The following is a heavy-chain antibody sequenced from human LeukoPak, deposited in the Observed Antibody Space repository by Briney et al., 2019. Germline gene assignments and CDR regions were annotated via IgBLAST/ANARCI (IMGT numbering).Heavy chain of an antibody. Sequence: PGESLRLSCAASGFTFRNAGMGWVRQAPGKGLEWVANIKADGSVVNYVDTVGGRFTISRDNAKNSLYLQLNSLRAEDTAVYYCARDWCDSGSYCRGAGLDLWGQGTMVTVSS. CDR2: IKADGSVV. J-gene: IGHJ3*01. CDR3: ARDWCDSGSYCRGAGLDL. D-gene: IGHD3-10*01. CDR1: GFTFRNAG. V-gene: IGHV3-7*01.